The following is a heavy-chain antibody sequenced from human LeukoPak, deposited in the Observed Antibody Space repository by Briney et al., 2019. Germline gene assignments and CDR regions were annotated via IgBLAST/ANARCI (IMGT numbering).Heavy chain of an antibody. D-gene: IGHD2-15*01. Sequence: GWSLRLSCAASGFTFSNAWMSWVRQAPGKGLEWVGRIKSKADGGTTDYAAPVKGRFTISRDDSKNTLYLQMNSLKTEDTAVYYCTTEPPYCSGGSCYSGPLGSYWGQGTLVTVSS. V-gene: IGHV3-15*01. J-gene: IGHJ4*02. CDR3: TTEPPYCSGGSCYSGPLGSY. CDR1: GFTFSNAW. CDR2: IKSKADGGTT.